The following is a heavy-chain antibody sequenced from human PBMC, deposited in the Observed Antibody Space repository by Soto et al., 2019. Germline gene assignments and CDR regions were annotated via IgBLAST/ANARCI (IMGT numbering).Heavy chain of an antibody. CDR3: AESDRAMAKYYYYGMDV. J-gene: IGHJ6*04. V-gene: IGHV3-30-3*01. CDR1: GFTFSSYA. Sequence: QVQLVESGGGVVQPGRSLRLSCAASGFTFSSYAMHWVRQAPGKGLEWVAVISYDGSNKYYADSVKGRFTISRDNSKNTLYLQMNSLRAEDTAVYLYAESDRAMAKYYYYGMDVWGEGTTVTVAS. CDR2: ISYDGSNK. D-gene: IGHD5-18*01.